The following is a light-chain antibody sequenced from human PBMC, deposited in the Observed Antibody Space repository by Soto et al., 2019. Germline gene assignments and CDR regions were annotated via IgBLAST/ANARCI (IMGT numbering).Light chain of an antibody. J-gene: IGKJ3*01. CDR2: GAS. Sequence: EIVLTQSPGTLSLSPGQRATLSCRASQRVSSSYLAWYQQRPGQAPRLLIYGASSRATGIPDRFSGSGSGTDFTLTISRLEPEDFAVYYCQQYDTSPFTVGPETRVD. CDR1: QRVSSSY. CDR3: QQYDTSPFT. V-gene: IGKV3-20*01.